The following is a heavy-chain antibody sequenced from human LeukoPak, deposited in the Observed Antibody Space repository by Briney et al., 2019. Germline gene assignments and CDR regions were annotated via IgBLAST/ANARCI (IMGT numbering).Heavy chain of an antibody. D-gene: IGHD3-22*01. Sequence: ASVKVSCKASGYTFTSYYMHWVRQAPGQGLEWMGWINPNSGGTNYAQKFQGRVTMTRDTSISTAYMELSRLRSDDTAVYYCARDRGDYYDSSGYADYWGQGTLVTVSS. V-gene: IGHV1-2*02. CDR3: ARDRGDYYDSSGYADY. J-gene: IGHJ4*02. CDR2: INPNSGGT. CDR1: GYTFTSYY.